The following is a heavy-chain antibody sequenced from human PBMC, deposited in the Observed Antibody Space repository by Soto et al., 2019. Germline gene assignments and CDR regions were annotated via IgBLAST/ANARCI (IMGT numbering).Heavy chain of an antibody. CDR1: GFTFSSYW. Sequence: PGGSLRLSCAASGFTFSSYWMSWVRQAPGKGLEWVANIKQDGSEKYYVDSVKGRFTISRDNAKNSLYLQMNSLRAEDTAVYYCARRVAGPDYYYYYGMDVWGQGTTVTVS. CDR2: IKQDGSEK. J-gene: IGHJ6*02. D-gene: IGHD6-19*01. CDR3: ARRVAGPDYYYYYGMDV. V-gene: IGHV3-7*03.